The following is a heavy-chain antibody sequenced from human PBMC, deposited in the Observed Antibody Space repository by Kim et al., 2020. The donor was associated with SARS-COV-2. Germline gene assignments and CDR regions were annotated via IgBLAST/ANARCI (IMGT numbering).Heavy chain of an antibody. J-gene: IGHJ4*02. CDR1: GYTFTSYG. V-gene: IGHV1-18*01. CDR3: ARDEYMDCGGDCSNFDY. Sequence: ASVKVSCKASGYTFTSYGISWVRQAPGQGLEWMGWISAYNGNTNYAQKLQGRVTMTTDTSTSTAYMELRSLRSDDTAVYYCARDEYMDCGGDCSNFDYWGQGTLVTVSS. CDR2: ISAYNGNT. D-gene: IGHD2-21*02.